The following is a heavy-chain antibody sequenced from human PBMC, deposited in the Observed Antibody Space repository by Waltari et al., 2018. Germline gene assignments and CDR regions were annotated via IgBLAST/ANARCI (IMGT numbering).Heavy chain of an antibody. D-gene: IGHD3-3*01. CDR1: GFSLSTSAVG. CDR2: IYGTDDK. V-gene: IGHV2-5*01. CDR3: AHRRCGTTICLSFGS. Sequence: QITLKESGPTLVKPTETLTLTCIFSGFSLSTSAVGVGWIRQPPGKALEWLAVIYGTDDKYYSPSLKSRLTITKDTSKNQVVLTMTNMDPVDTATYYCAHRRCGTTICLSFGSWGRGTLVTVSS. J-gene: IGHJ4*02.